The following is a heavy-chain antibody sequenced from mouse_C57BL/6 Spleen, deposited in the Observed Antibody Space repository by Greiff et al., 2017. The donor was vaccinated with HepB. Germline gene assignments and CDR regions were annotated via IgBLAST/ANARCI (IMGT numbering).Heavy chain of an antibody. J-gene: IGHJ1*03. Sequence: QVQLKQSGAELARPGASVKLSCKASGYTFTSYGISWVKQRTGQGLEWIGEIYPRSGNTYYNEKFKGKATLTADKSSSTAYMELRSLTSEDSAVYFCARKEVYYDYDWYFDVWGTGTTVTVSS. V-gene: IGHV1-81*01. CDR2: IYPRSGNT. CDR1: GYTFTSYG. CDR3: ARKEVYYDYDWYFDV. D-gene: IGHD2-4*01.